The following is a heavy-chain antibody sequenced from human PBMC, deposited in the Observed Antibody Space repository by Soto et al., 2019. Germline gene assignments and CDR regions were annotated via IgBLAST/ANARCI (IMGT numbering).Heavy chain of an antibody. Sequence: KASETLSLTCTVSGGSISSSSYYWGWIRQPPGKGLEWIGSIYYSGSTYYNPSLKSRVTISVDTSKNQFSLKLSSVTAADTAVYYCANLPGGYANGGYWGQGTLVTVSS. D-gene: IGHD5-12*01. V-gene: IGHV4-39*01. CDR2: IYYSGST. CDR3: ANLPGGYANGGY. J-gene: IGHJ4*02. CDR1: GGSISSSSYY.